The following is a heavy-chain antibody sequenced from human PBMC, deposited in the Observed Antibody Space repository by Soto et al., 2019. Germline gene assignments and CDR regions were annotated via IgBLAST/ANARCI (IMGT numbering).Heavy chain of an antibody. CDR2: IYYSGST. V-gene: IGHV4-31*03. J-gene: IGHJ3*02. CDR1: GGSISSGGYY. CDR3: WVLDCGSGSYYPDDAFDI. D-gene: IGHD3-10*01. Sequence: SETLSLTCTVSGGSISSGGYYWSWIRQHPGKGLEWIGYIYYSGSTYYNPSLKSRVTISVDTSKNQFSLRLSSVTAADTAVFYFWVLDCGSGSYYPDDAFDIWGQGTMVTVSS.